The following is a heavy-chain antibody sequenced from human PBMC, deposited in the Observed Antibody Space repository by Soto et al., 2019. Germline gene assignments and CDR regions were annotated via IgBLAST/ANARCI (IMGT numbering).Heavy chain of an antibody. Sequence: GGSLRLSCAASGFTFSSYDMHWVRQATGKGLEWVSAIGTAGDTYYPGSVKGRFTISRENAKNSLYLQMNSLRAGDTAVYYCASSGYHKPTDYWGQGTLVTVSS. CDR2: IGTAGDT. CDR3: ASSGYHKPTDY. D-gene: IGHD3-22*01. CDR1: GFTFSSYD. J-gene: IGHJ4*02. V-gene: IGHV3-13*01.